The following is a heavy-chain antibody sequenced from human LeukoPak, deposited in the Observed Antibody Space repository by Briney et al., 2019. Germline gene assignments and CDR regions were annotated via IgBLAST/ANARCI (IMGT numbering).Heavy chain of an antibody. Sequence: SETLSLTCTVSGGSISSYYWSWIRQPPGKGLEWIGYIYYSGSTNYNPSLKSQVTISVDTSKNQFSLKLSSVTAADTAVYYYARVGGIGTVGNFDYWGQGTLVTVSS. CDR2: IYYSGST. CDR3: ARVGGIGTVGNFDY. CDR1: GGSISSYY. J-gene: IGHJ4*02. V-gene: IGHV4-59*01. D-gene: IGHD4-23*01.